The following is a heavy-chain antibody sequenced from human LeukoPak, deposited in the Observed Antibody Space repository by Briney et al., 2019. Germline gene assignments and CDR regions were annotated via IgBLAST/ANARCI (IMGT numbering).Heavy chain of an antibody. J-gene: IGHJ6*03. Sequence: PGGSLRLSCAASGFTFSSYWMTWVRQAPGKGLEWVANIKQDGSEKYYVDSVKGRFTISRGNAKNSLYLQMNSLRAEDTAVYYCARGRSALIGSYYYYYMDVWGKGTTVTVSS. V-gene: IGHV3-7*04. CDR2: IKQDGSEK. D-gene: IGHD3-22*01. CDR3: ARGRSALIGSYYYYYMDV. CDR1: GFTFSSYW.